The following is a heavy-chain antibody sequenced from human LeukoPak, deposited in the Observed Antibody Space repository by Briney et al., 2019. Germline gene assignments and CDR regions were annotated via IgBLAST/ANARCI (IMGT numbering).Heavy chain of an antibody. CDR2: ISGSDSDT. V-gene: IGHV3-11*06. CDR3: VRRGYDVGMRALDY. CDR1: GFIFSDYY. J-gene: IGHJ4*02. Sequence: GGSLRLSCAASGFIFSDYYMTWIRQAPGKGRDWPSYISGSDSDTNYAASVKGRFTTSRDNAKNSLYRQMNSLRVEDTAVYYCVRRGYDVGMRALDYWGQGTLVTVSS. D-gene: IGHD2-2*01.